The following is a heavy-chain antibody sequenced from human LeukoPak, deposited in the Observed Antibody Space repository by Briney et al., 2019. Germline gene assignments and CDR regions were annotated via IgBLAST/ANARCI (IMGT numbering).Heavy chain of an antibody. CDR2: VDPEDGET. V-gene: IGHV1-24*01. D-gene: IGHD3-3*01. CDR1: GYTLTELS. CDR3: ATGVLRFLEWYYYMDV. Sequence: ASVKVSCKVSGYTLTELSMHWVRQAPGKGLEWMGLVDPEDGETIYAEKFQGRVTITADTSTDTAYMELSSLRSEDTAVYYCATGVLRFLEWYYYMDVWGKGTTVTVSS. J-gene: IGHJ6*03.